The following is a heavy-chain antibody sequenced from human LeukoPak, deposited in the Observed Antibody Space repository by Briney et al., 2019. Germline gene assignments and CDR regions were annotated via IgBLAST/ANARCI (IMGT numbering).Heavy chain of an antibody. Sequence: GGSLRLSCAASAFPFSTYVMSWVRQAPGGGLEWISSISGDGARTYYTNSVKGRLTISRDNPKNTLFLQVNSLRVEDTVVYYCAKGGLTTPLHYWGQGTLVTVSS. CDR3: AKGGLTTPLHY. J-gene: IGHJ4*02. D-gene: IGHD1-14*01. V-gene: IGHV3-23*01. CDR2: ISGDGART. CDR1: AFPFSTYV.